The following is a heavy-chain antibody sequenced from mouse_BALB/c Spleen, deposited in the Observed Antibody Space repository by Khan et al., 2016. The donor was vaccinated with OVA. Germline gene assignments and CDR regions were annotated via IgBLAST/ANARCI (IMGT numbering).Heavy chain of an antibody. Sequence: QVQLKDSGPGLVQPSQSLSITCTVSGFSLTSYGVHWVRQSPGEGLEWLGVIWSGGSTDYNAAFISRLSISKDNSKTQVFFKMNSLQANDTAIYYCARNYDYDEGLAYWGQGTLVTVSA. D-gene: IGHD2-4*01. CDR3: ARNYDYDEGLAY. V-gene: IGHV2-2*02. J-gene: IGHJ3*01. CDR1: GFSLTSYG. CDR2: IWSGGST.